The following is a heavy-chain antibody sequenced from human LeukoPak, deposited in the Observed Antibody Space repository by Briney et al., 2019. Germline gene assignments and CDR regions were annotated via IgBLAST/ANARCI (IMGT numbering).Heavy chain of an antibody. CDR3: ARGSKYSNYVYYYYYMDV. V-gene: IGHV4-59*01. CDR2: IYYSGST. J-gene: IGHJ6*03. Sequence: SETLSLTCTVSGSSISSYYWSWIRQPPGKGLEWIGYIYYSGSTNYNPSLKSRVTISVDTSKNQFSLKLSSVTAADTAVYYCARGSKYSNYVYYYYYMDVWGKGTTVTVSS. D-gene: IGHD4-11*01. CDR1: GSSISSYY.